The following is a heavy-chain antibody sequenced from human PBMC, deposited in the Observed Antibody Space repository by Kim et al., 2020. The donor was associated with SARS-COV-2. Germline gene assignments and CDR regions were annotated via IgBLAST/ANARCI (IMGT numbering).Heavy chain of an antibody. CDR3: ARDNKVEGDLPVWGYGDYVALDP. Sequence: ASVKVSCKASGYTFTGYYMHWVRQAPGQGLVWMGRINPNSGGTNYAQKFQGRVTMTRDTSISTAYMELSRLRSDDTAVYYCARDNKVEGDLPVWGYGDYVALDPWGQGTLVTVSS. J-gene: IGHJ5*02. CDR1: GYTFTGYY. V-gene: IGHV1-2*06. D-gene: IGHD4-17*01. CDR2: INPNSGGT.